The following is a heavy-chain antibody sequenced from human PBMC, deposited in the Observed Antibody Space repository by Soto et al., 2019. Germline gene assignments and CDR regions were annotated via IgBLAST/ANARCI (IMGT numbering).Heavy chain of an antibody. J-gene: IGHJ4*02. CDR1: GFTFSIFE. Sequence: EVQLAESGGGLVRPGGSLRLSCAPSGFTFSIFEMNWVRQAPGKGLEWVSYISSNGVTAYYADSVKGRFIISRDNAKDSLHLQLNSLRAEDTAVYYCVRGYFYNTSGYFSDFDYWGQGALVTVSS. CDR3: VRGYFYNTSGYFSDFDY. V-gene: IGHV3-48*03. D-gene: IGHD3-22*01. CDR2: ISSNGVTA.